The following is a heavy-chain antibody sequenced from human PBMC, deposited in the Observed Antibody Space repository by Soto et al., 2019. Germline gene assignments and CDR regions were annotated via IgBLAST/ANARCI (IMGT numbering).Heavy chain of an antibody. Sequence: GGSLRLSCAASGFTFSSYWMHWVRQAPGKGLVWVSRINSDGSSTSYADSVKGRFTISRDNAKNTLYLQMNSLRAEDTAVYYCATSSHNDFWSGPDYWGQGTLVTVSS. V-gene: IGHV3-74*01. D-gene: IGHD3-3*01. J-gene: IGHJ4*02. CDR2: INSDGSST. CDR3: ATSSHNDFWSGPDY. CDR1: GFTFSSYW.